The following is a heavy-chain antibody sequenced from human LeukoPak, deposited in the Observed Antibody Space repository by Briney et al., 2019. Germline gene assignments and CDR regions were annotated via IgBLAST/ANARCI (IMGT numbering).Heavy chain of an antibody. J-gene: IGHJ4*02. CDR1: GFTFSNYD. CDR3: ARYSGIIKTFDY. D-gene: IGHD1-26*01. Sequence: GSLRLSCTASGFTFSNYDMHWVRQAPGKGLEWVALISHDGSKKYFADSVKGRFTVSRDNSKNTLYLQLNSLGAEDTAMYYCARYSGIIKTFDYWGQGTLVTVSS. V-gene: IGHV3-30*03. CDR2: ISHDGSKK.